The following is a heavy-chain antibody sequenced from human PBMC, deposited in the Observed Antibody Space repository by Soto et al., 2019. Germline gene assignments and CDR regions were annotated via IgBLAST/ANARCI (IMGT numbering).Heavy chain of an antibody. CDR1: GYTFTSYD. D-gene: IGHD3-9*01. CDR2: MNPNSGNT. Sequence: ASVKVSCKASGYTFTSYDINWVRQATGQGPEWMGWMNPNSGNTGYAQKFQGRVTMTRNTSISTAYMELSSLRSEDTAVYYCARGRAGLRYFDWLLESPSNTEYYFDYWGQGTLVTVSS. J-gene: IGHJ4*02. V-gene: IGHV1-8*01. CDR3: ARGRAGLRYFDWLLESPSNTEYYFDY.